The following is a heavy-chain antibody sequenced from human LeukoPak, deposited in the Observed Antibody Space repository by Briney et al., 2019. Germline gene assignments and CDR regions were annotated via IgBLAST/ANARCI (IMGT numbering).Heavy chain of an antibody. V-gene: IGHV4-39*07. CDR1: GGSISSSSYY. D-gene: IGHD6-13*01. J-gene: IGHJ4*02. Sequence: SETLSLTCTVSGGSISSSSYYWGWVRQPPGKGLEWIGSIYYSGSTYYNPSLKSRVTISVDTSKNQFSLKLSSVTAADTAVYYCARDSSSWYYFDYWGQGTLVTVSS. CDR3: ARDSSSWYYFDY. CDR2: IYYSGST.